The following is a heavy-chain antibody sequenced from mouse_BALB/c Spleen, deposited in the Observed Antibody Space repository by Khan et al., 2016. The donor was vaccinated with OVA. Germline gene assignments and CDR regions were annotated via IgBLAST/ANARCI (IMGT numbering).Heavy chain of an antibody. J-gene: IGHJ3*01. CDR1: GYTFTSYT. CDR2: INPSNGYT. Sequence: QVQLKESGAELARPGASVKMSCKASGYTFTSYTIHWIKLRPGPGLEWIGYINPSNGYTNYNQKFKDKATLTADKSSTTAYMQLSSLTSDYSAVFNWVRDGAYYRNGGWFAYWGQGTLVTVSA. V-gene: IGHV1-4*01. D-gene: IGHD2-14*01. CDR3: VRDGAYYRNGGWFAY.